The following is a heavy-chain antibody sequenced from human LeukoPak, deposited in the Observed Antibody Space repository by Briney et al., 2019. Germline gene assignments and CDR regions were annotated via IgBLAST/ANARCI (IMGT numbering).Heavy chain of an antibody. D-gene: IGHD6-25*01. CDR3: ARASIAAAFDI. J-gene: IGHJ3*02. V-gene: IGHV4-61*02. CDR1: GGSISGGSYY. Sequence: SQTLSLTCTVSGGSISGGSYYWSWIRQPAGKGLEWIGRIYTSGSTNYNPSLKSRVTISVDTSKNQFSLKLSSVTAADTAVYYCARASIAAAFDIWGQGTMVTVSS. CDR2: IYTSGST.